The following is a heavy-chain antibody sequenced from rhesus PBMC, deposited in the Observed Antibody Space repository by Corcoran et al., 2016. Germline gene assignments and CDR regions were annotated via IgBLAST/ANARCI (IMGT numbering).Heavy chain of an antibody. CDR3: ARAEGGLYYFDY. CDR1: GGSISDSYR. D-gene: IGHD6-31*01. CDR2: IGGSGGST. V-gene: IGHV4S18*01. Sequence: QVQLQESGPGVVKPSETLSLTCAVSGGSISDSYRWSWIRQPPGKGLEWIGDIGGSGGSTNYNPSLKSRVTISKDTSKNHFSLRLSSVTAADTAVYYCARAEGGLYYFDYWGQGVLVTVSS. J-gene: IGHJ4*01.